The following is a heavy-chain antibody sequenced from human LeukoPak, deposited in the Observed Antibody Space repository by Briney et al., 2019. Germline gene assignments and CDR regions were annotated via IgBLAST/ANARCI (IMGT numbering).Heavy chain of an antibody. J-gene: IGHJ5*02. CDR3: GGGGGGTSWQQLVPFNWFDP. D-gene: IGHD6-6*01. CDR2: INHSGST. CDR1: GGSFSGYY. V-gene: IGHV4-34*03. Sequence: PSETLSLTCAVYGGSFSGYYWSWIRQPPGKGLEWIGEINHSGSTNYNPSLKSRVTISVDTSKNQFSLKLSSVTAADTAVYYLGGGGGGTSWQQLVPFNWFDPWGQGTLVTVSS.